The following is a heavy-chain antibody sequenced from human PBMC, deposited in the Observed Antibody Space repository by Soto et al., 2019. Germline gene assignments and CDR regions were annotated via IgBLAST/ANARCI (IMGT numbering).Heavy chain of an antibody. J-gene: IGHJ4*02. Sequence: KPSDTLSVTXTVSGGSVSSCSYYWSWIRQPPGKGLEWIGYIYYSGSTNYNPSLKSRVTISVDTSKNQFSLKLSSVTAADTAVYYCARAYDFWSGYYLPHPPQAPRNFDYWGQGTLVTVSS. V-gene: IGHV4-61*01. CDR2: IYYSGST. CDR3: ARAYDFWSGYYLPHPPQAPRNFDY. D-gene: IGHD3-3*01. CDR1: GGSVSSCSYY.